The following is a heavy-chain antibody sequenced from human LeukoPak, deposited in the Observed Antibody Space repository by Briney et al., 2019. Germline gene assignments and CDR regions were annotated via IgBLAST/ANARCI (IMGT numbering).Heavy chain of an antibody. V-gene: IGHV4-59*01. CDR1: GGSISYYY. J-gene: IGHJ6*02. D-gene: IGHD4-17*01. Sequence: PSETLSLTCTVSGGSISYYYWSWIRQSPGKGLEWIGYIYYSGTTNYNPSLKSRVTISVDTSKNQFSLQLRSVTAADAAVYYCAREDPQTTVPEGMDVWGQGTTVTVSS. CDR2: IYYSGTT. CDR3: AREDPQTTVPEGMDV.